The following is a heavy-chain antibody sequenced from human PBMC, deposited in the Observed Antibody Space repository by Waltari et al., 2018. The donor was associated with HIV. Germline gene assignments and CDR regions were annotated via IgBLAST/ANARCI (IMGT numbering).Heavy chain of an antibody. CDR1: RDSLSSKTAA. CDR2: TFYRSEWRF. Sequence: QVRLQQSGPGVMKTSQTLPPTCAVSRDSLSSKTAAWNWVRWSPSRGLEWLGKTFYRSEWRFDYATPLKGRLSISVDIPKNQFSLHLTSLTTEDTATYYCVRDSFGFDIWGQGT. CDR3: VRDSFGFDI. J-gene: IGHJ4*03. V-gene: IGHV6-1*01. D-gene: IGHD3-10*01.